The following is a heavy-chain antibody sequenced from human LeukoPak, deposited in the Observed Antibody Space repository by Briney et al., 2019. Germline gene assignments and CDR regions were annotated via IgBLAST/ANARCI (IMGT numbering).Heavy chain of an antibody. CDR3: ARFGGNYYYYYMDV. CDR1: GFTFSSYS. J-gene: IGHJ6*03. Sequence: GGSLRLSCAASGFTFSSYSMNWVRQAPGKGLEWVSYISSSSSTIYYADSVKGRFTISRDNAKNSLYLQMNSLRAEDTAVYYCARFGGNYYYYYMDVWGKGTTVTVSS. D-gene: IGHD3-10*01. V-gene: IGHV3-48*01. CDR2: ISSSSSTI.